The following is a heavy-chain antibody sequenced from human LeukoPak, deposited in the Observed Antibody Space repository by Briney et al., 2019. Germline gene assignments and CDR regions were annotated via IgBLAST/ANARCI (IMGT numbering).Heavy chain of an antibody. Sequence: GGSLRLSCAASGFTFSRYGMHWVRQAPGKGLEWVAVISYDGSNKYYADSVKGRFTISRDNSKSTLSLQMNSLGAEDTAIYYCATYRQVLLPFESWGQGTLVTVSS. D-gene: IGHD2-8*02. CDR3: ATYRQVLLPFES. CDR1: GFTFSRYG. CDR2: ISYDGSNK. J-gene: IGHJ4*02. V-gene: IGHV3-30*03.